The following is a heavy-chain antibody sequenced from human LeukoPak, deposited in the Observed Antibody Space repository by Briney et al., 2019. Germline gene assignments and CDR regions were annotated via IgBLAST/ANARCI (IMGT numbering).Heavy chain of an antibody. D-gene: IGHD2-2*01. CDR3: AKGYCSSTSCLWIY. J-gene: IGHJ4*02. CDR1: GFTFDDYA. Sequence: GGSLRLSCAVSGFTFDDYAMYWVRQAPGKGLEWVSGISWNSGSIAYADSVKGRFTISRDNAKNSLYLQMNSLRAEDTALYYCAKGYCSSTSCLWIYWGQGTLVTVSS. CDR2: ISWNSGSI. V-gene: IGHV3-9*01.